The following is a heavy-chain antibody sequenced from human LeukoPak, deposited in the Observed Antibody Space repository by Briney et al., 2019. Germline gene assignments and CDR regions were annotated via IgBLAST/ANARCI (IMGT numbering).Heavy chain of an antibody. D-gene: IGHD4-17*01. J-gene: IGHJ6*03. CDR3: ARTEGGDYGDGAYSYHYMDV. Sequence: ASVKVSCKASGGTFSSYAISWVRQAPGQGLEWMGGIIPIFGTANYAQKFQGRVTITTDESTSTAYMELSSLRSEDTAVYYCARTEGGDYGDGAYSYHYMDVWGKGTTVTVSS. CDR2: IIPIFGTA. CDR1: GGTFSSYA. V-gene: IGHV1-69*05.